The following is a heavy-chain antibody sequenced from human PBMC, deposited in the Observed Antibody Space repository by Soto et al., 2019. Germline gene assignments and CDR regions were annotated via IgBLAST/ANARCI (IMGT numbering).Heavy chain of an antibody. V-gene: IGHV3-33*01. CDR2: IWYDGSNK. D-gene: IGHD5-18*01. J-gene: IGHJ5*02. CDR3: AREGGYSNFDP. CDR1: GFTFSSYG. Sequence: GGSLRLSCAASGFTFSSYGMHWGRQAPGKGLEWVAVIWYDGSNKYYADSVKGRFTISRDNSKNTLYLQMNSLRAEDTAVYYCAREGGYSNFDPWGQGTLVTVSS.